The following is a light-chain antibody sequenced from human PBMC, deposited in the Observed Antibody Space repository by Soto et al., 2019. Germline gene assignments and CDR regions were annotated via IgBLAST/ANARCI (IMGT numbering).Light chain of an antibody. CDR1: QSVSSSY. CDR2: GAS. CDR3: QQYGTSPPST. V-gene: IGKV3-20*01. J-gene: IGKJ5*01. Sequence: LVLTQSPGTLSLSPGERATLSCRASQSVSSSYLAWYQQKPGQAPRLLINGASSRATGIPDRFSGSGSGTDFTLTISRLEPEDFAVYYCQQYGTSPPSTFGQGTRLEI.